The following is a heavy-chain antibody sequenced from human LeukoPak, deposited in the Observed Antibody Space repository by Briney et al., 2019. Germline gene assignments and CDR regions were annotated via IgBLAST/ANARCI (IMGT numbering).Heavy chain of an antibody. D-gene: IGHD6-13*01. V-gene: IGHV5-51*01. Sequence: GESLKISCKGSGYSFTSYWIGWVRQMPGKGLEWMGIIYPGDSDTRYSPSFQGQVTISADKSISTAYLQWSSLKASDTAMYYCARQGHVGNGVAAGYDPWGRGTLVTVSS. CDR1: GYSFTSYW. J-gene: IGHJ5*02. CDR2: IYPGDSDT. CDR3: ARQGHVGNGVAAGYDP.